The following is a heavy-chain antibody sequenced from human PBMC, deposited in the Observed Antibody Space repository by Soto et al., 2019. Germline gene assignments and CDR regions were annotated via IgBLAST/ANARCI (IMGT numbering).Heavy chain of an antibody. D-gene: IGHD6-6*01. CDR2: IYYSGST. V-gene: IGHV4-30-4*01. J-gene: IGHJ6*02. Sequence: LSLTCTVSGGSISSGDYYWSWIRQPPGKGLEWIGYIYYSGSTYYNPSLKSRVTISVDTSKNQFSLKLSSVTAADTAVYYCARDAGGGGSSGKYYYYYYGMDVWGQGTTVTVSS. CDR3: ARDAGGGGSSGKYYYYYYGMDV. CDR1: GGSISSGDYY.